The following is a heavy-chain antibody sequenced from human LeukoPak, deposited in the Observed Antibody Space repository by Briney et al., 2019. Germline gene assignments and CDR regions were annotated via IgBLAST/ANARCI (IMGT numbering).Heavy chain of an antibody. CDR3: AKEGTFTAYNFDY. Sequence: GGSLRLSCAASGFSFSRFYMSWVRQAPGKGLQWVAKIKGDGSEKYYVDSVKGRFTISRDSAKNSLYLQMNSLRAEDTAIYYCAKEGTFTAYNFDYWGQGTLFTVSS. J-gene: IGHJ4*02. D-gene: IGHD3-16*01. V-gene: IGHV3-7*05. CDR1: GFSFSRFY. CDR2: IKGDGSEK.